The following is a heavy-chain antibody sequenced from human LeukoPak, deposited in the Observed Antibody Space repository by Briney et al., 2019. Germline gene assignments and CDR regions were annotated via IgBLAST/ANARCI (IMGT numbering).Heavy chain of an antibody. J-gene: IGHJ4*02. CDR2: IPYDGSNK. V-gene: IGHV3-30*04. CDR3: AKDSPYSSGWYRDY. D-gene: IGHD6-19*01. CDR1: GFTFSSYA. Sequence: GRSLRLSCAASGFTFSSYAMHWVRQAPGKGLEWVAVIPYDGSNKYYADSVKGRFTISRDNSKNTLYLQMNSLRAEDTAVYYCAKDSPYSSGWYRDYWGQGTLVTVSS.